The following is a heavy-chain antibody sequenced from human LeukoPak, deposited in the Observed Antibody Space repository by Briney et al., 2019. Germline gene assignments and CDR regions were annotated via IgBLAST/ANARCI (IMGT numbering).Heavy chain of an antibody. D-gene: IGHD3-10*01. CDR3: AIAMVRGVNNWFDP. CDR1: GFTFSNHD. Sequence: GGSLRLSCAASGFTFSNHDMNWVRQAPGKGLEWVSGISPSGDITYYADSVKGRFTISRDNSKNTLYLQMNSLRAEDTAVYYCAIAMVRGVNNWFDPWGQGTLVTVSS. J-gene: IGHJ5*02. CDR2: ISPSGDIT. V-gene: IGHV3-23*01.